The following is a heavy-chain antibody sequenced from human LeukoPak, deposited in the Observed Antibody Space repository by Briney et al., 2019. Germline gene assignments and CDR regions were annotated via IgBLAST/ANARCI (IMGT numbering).Heavy chain of an antibody. CDR3: AITFGRLEAGGTPFDS. J-gene: IGHJ4*02. V-gene: IGHV4-34*01. CDR2: VSHSGRT. Sequence: SETLSLTCAVYGGSFSSYWWTWIRKSPGQGLEWIGEVSHSGRTNYNPSLKSKVRISASRSTKQFSLNLTSVTATDTAPYDYAITFGRLEAGGTPFDSCGQGTLVTVSS. CDR1: GGSFSSYW. D-gene: IGHD6-13*01.